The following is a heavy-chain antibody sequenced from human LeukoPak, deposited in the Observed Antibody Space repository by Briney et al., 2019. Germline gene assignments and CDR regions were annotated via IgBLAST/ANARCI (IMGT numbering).Heavy chain of an antibody. Sequence: QAGGSLRLSCAASGFTFSSYAMSWVRQAPGKGLEWVSAISGSGGSTYYADSVKGRFTISRDNTMNSLYLQMSSLRAEDTAVYYCATDRGWRTSGYYLYYFEYWGQGTLVTFSS. CDR2: ISGSGGST. CDR1: GFTFSSYA. D-gene: IGHD3-3*01. J-gene: IGHJ4*02. CDR3: ATDRGWRTSGYYLYYFEY. V-gene: IGHV3-23*01.